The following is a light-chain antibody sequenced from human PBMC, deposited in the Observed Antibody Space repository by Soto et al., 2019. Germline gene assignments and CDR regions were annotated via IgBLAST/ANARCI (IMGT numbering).Light chain of an antibody. Sequence: DIQMTQSPSTLSASVGDRVTITYRASQSISSWLAWYQQKPGKAPKLLIYDASSLESGVPSRFSGSGSGTEFTLTISSLQPDDFATYYCQQYNSYSQTFGQGTRLEIK. V-gene: IGKV1-5*01. J-gene: IGKJ5*01. CDR2: DAS. CDR3: QQYNSYSQT. CDR1: QSISSW.